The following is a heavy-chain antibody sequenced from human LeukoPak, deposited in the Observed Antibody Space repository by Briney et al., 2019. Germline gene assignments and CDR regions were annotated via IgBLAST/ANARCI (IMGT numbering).Heavy chain of an antibody. CDR1: GESFTIYS. J-gene: IGHJ4*02. V-gene: IGHV4-34*01. CDR2: ISPSGNT. Sequence: SETLSLTCAVSGESFTIYSWTWIRQPPGKSLEWVGEISPSGNTQYNPSLKSRVTISLDASKSQFYLKLNSVTAADTAVYYCARRVRSDDYRLDYWGQGTLVTVSS. D-gene: IGHD4-11*01. CDR3: ARRVRSDDYRLDY.